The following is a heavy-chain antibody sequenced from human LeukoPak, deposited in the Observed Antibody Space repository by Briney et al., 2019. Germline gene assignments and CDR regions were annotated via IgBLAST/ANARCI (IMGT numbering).Heavy chain of an antibody. D-gene: IGHD5-18*01. CDR3: ARDGYGNNYMDV. CDR1: GFTVTVNF. J-gene: IGHJ6*03. Sequence: PGGSLRLSCAASGFTVTVNFMSWVRQAPRKGLEWVSVIYSGGTTYYADSVRGRFTISRDNSKNTLYLQMNSLRAEDTAVYYCARDGYGNNYMDVWGKGTTVTVSS. V-gene: IGHV3-53*01. CDR2: IYSGGTT.